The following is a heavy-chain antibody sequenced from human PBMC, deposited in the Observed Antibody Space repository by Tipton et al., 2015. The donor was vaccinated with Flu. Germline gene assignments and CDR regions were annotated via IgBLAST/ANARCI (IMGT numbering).Heavy chain of an antibody. CDR3: TKPRWGVAAATHCYY. CDR1: GFTFSSYA. V-gene: IGHV3-23*01. D-gene: IGHD2-15*01. Sequence: SLRLSCTASGFTFSSYAMSWVRQAPGKGLERVATISDSGGSTYYADSVKGRFTISRDNSKNTLSLQMNSLRAEDTAEYYCTKPRWGVAAATHCYYWGQGTLVTVSS. J-gene: IGHJ4*02. CDR2: ISDSGGST.